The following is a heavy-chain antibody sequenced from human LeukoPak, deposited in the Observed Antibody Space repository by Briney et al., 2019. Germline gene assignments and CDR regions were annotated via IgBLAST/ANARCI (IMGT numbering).Heavy chain of an antibody. CDR2: MNPNNSDI. D-gene: IGHD1-1*01. CDR1: GYTYTSYH. Sequence: ASAMVSCKASGYTYTSYHINWVRQATGQWLEWVGWMNPNNSDIGYAQKFQGRVTMTRNTSIGTAYMELSSLRSEDTAIYYCVRVPPGTSIYAYWGQGTLVTVSS. V-gene: IGHV1-8*01. CDR3: VRVPPGTSIYAY. J-gene: IGHJ4*02.